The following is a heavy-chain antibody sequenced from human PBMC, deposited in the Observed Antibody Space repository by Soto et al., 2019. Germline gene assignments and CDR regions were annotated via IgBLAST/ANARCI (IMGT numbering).Heavy chain of an antibody. CDR3: ARGEAIGDDP. V-gene: IGHV3-7*01. CDR2: IKQDGSEK. J-gene: IGHJ5*02. Sequence: ESGGGLAQPGGSLRLSCAASGLTFSSYWMTWVRQAPGKGLEWVANIKQDGSEKYYVDSVKGRFTISRDNAKNSLYLQMNNLRVEDTAVDYCARGEAIGDDPWGHGTLVTVSS. D-gene: IGHD3-10*01. CDR1: GLTFSSYW.